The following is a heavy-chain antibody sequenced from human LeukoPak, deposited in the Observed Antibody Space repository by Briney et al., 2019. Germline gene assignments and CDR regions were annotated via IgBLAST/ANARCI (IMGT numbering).Heavy chain of an antibody. CDR1: GGSISSSSYY. J-gene: IGHJ4*02. V-gene: IGHV4-61*02. CDR3: ARDSGYSSGWSLGY. D-gene: IGHD6-19*01. Sequence: SETLSLTCTVSGGSISSSSYYWSWIRQPAGKGLEWIGRIYTSGSTNYNPSLKSRVTMSVDTSKNQFSLKLSSVTAADTAVYYCARDSGYSSGWSLGYWGQGTLVTVSS. CDR2: IYTSGST.